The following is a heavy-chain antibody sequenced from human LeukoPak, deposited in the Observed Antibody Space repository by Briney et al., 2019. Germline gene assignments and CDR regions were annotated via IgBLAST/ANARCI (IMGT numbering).Heavy chain of an antibody. CDR3: AAWGLRDY. CDR1: GFTFDDYA. CDR2: ISWNSGSI. Sequence: GGSLRPSCAASGFTFDDYAMHWVRQAPGKGLEWVSGISWNSGSIGYADSVKGRFTISRDNAKNSLYLQMNSLRAEDTALYYCAAWGLRDYWGQGTLVTVSS. D-gene: IGHD4-17*01. V-gene: IGHV3-9*01. J-gene: IGHJ4*02.